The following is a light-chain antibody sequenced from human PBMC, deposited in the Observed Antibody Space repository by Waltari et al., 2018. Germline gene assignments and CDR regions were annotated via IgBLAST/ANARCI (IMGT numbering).Light chain of an antibody. CDR3: QAWDSSTVV. V-gene: IGLV3-1*01. J-gene: IGLJ2*01. Sequence: SYELTQPPSVSVSLGQTASITCSGDKLGDKYACWYQQKPGQSPVLVIYQDSKRPSGSPERFSGANSGNTATLTISGTQAMDEADYYCQAWDSSTVVFGGGTKLTVL. CDR1: KLGDKY. CDR2: QDS.